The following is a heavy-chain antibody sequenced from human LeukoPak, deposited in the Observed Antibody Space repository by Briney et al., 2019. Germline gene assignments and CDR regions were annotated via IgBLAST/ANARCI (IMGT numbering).Heavy chain of an antibody. D-gene: IGHD6-13*01. J-gene: IGHJ4*02. V-gene: IGHV3-74*01. CDR2: INSDGSST. Sequence: GGSLRLSCAASGFTFSSYWMHWVRQAPGKGLVWVSRINSDGSSTSYADSVKGRFTISRDNAKNTLYLQMNSLRAEDTAVYYCARAEKDSRLDYWGQGTLVTVSS. CDR3: ARAEKDSRLDY. CDR1: GFTFSSYW.